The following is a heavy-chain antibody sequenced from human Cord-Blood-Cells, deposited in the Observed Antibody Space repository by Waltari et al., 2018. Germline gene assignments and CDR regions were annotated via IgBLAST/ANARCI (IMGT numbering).Heavy chain of an antibody. CDR3: TTRWLQLGAHFDY. CDR1: GFTFSNAW. D-gene: IGHD5-12*01. CDR2: IKSKTDGGTT. Sequence: EVQLVESGGGLVKPGGSLRLSCAASGFTFSNAWMSWVRQAPGKGLEWGGRIKSKTDGGTTDYAAPVKGRFTISRDDSKNTLYLQMNSLKTEDTAVYYCTTRWLQLGAHFDYWGQGTLVTVSS. J-gene: IGHJ4*02. V-gene: IGHV3-15*01.